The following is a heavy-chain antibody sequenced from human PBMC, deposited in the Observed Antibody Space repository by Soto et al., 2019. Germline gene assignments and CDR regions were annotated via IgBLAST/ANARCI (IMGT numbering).Heavy chain of an antibody. Sequence: GGSLRLSCEAFAFTFSRYGMHWVRQAPGKGLEWVALISHDGNSKHYADSVKGRFTISRDNSKNTLYLQMNSLRPEDTAVYYCVKDLPDYYDSSGHFDYWGQGTLVTVS. V-gene: IGHV3-30*18. CDR2: ISHDGNSK. CDR3: VKDLPDYYDSSGHFDY. D-gene: IGHD3-22*01. CDR1: AFTFSRYG. J-gene: IGHJ4*02.